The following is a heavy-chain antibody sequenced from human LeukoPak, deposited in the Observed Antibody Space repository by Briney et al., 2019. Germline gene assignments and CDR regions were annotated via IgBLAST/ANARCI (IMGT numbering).Heavy chain of an antibody. CDR2: IYYSGST. D-gene: IGHD3-3*01. Sequence: SETLSLTCTVSGGSISSGGYYWNWIRQHPGKGLEWIGFIYYSGSTYYNPSLKSRVTISLDTSKNQFSLKLSSVTAADTAVYYCARSENYDFWSGYYIGHWGQGTLVTVSS. V-gene: IGHV4-61*08. CDR3: ARSENYDFWSGYYIGH. CDR1: GGSISSGGYY. J-gene: IGHJ4*02.